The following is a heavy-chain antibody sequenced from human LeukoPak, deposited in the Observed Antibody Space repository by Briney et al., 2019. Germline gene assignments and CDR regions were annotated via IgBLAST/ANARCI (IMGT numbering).Heavy chain of an antibody. D-gene: IGHD6-19*01. CDR1: GGSISSGSYY. CDR3: ARQPAPYSSGWYDGFDI. Sequence: SETLSLTCTVSGGSISSGSYYWSWIRQPAGKGLEWIGRIYTSGSTNYNPSLKSRVTMSVDTSKNQSSLKLSSVTAADTAVYYCARQPAPYSSGWYDGFDIWGQGTMVTASA. CDR2: IYTSGST. J-gene: IGHJ3*02. V-gene: IGHV4-61*02.